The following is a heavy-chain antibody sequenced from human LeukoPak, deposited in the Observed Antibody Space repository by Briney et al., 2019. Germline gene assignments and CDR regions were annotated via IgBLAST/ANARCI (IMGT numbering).Heavy chain of an antibody. CDR2: IWYDGSNK. D-gene: IGHD4-11*01. J-gene: IGHJ4*02. Sequence: GGSLRLSCAASGFTFSSYGMHWVRQAPGKGLEWVAVIWYDGSNKYYADSVKGRFTISRDNSKNTLYLQMNSLRAEDTAAYYCAREGSSNAFDYWGQGTLVTVSS. V-gene: IGHV3-33*01. CDR1: GFTFSSYG. CDR3: AREGSSNAFDY.